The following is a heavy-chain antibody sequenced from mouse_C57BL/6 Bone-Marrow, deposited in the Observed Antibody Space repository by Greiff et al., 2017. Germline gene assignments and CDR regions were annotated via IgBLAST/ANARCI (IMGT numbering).Heavy chain of an antibody. Sequence: QVQLQQSGAELVRPGTSVKVSCKASGYAFTDYLIEWVKQRPGQGLEWIGGINPGSGGTNYNEKFKGKATLTADKSSSTAYMQLSSLISEDSAVYYCARGDYYGSSYGYYVLDYWGQGTSVTVSS. J-gene: IGHJ4*01. CDR2: INPGSGGT. CDR1: GYAFTDYL. V-gene: IGHV1-54*01. CDR3: ARGDYYGSSYGYYVLDY. D-gene: IGHD1-1*01.